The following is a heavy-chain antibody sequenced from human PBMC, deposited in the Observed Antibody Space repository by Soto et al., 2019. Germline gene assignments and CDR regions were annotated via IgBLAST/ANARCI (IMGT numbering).Heavy chain of an antibody. J-gene: IGHJ4*02. D-gene: IGHD1-1*01. CDR3: SRGARVSSTGTGDH. V-gene: IGHV3-74*01. CDR1: GFTFSAYW. CDR2: ISDDGTTT. Sequence: PGGSLRLSCSVSGFTFSAYWMHWVRQVPGKGLTWVAEISDDGTTTYYADSVKGRLVISRDNAKNSLYLEMNTLRADDSALYYCSRGARVSSTGTGDHWGQGTLVTVSS.